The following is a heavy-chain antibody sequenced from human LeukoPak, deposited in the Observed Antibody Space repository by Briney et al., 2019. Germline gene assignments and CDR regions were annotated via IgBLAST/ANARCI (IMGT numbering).Heavy chain of an antibody. CDR2: INPSGGST. V-gene: IGHV1-46*01. J-gene: IGHJ4*02. Sequence: ASVKVSCKASGYTFTNFYLHWVRQAPGQGLEWMGMINPSGGSTTYAQKFQGRVTMTRDMSTSTVYMELSSLTSEDTAVYYCARTRGYYFDYWGQGTLVTVSS. CDR3: ARTRGYYFDY. CDR1: GYTFTNFY.